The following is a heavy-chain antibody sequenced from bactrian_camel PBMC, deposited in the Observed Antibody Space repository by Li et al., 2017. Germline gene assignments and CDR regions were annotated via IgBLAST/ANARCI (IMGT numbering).Heavy chain of an antibody. CDR2: VDSLGIP. Sequence: VQLVESGGGSVQAGGSLRLSCVASEYRGCTGWLRQIPGKEREGVATVDSLGIPTYADSVKGRFTLSRDKAKNTLYLQMNSLKPEDTAMYYCAAVAPGGRPCVSGMPAFAKNTGQGTQVTVS. J-gene: IGHJ4*01. CDR1: EYRGC. D-gene: IGHD8*01. V-gene: IGHV3S53*01.